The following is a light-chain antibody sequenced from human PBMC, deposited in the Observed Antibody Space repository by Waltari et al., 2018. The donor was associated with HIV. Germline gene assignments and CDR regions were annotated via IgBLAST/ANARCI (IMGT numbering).Light chain of an antibody. V-gene: IGLV1-47*01. J-gene: IGLJ1*01. CDR2: RND. CDR1: NFNIGSNY. CDR3: AAWDDSLSGFYV. Sequence: QSVLTQPPSASGTPGQRVTISCSGSNFNIGSNYVYWYQHVPGAAPKLLIYRNDQRPSGVPDRVSGSKSGTSASLAIGGLRSEDEADYYCAAWDDSLSGFYVLGTGTKVTVL.